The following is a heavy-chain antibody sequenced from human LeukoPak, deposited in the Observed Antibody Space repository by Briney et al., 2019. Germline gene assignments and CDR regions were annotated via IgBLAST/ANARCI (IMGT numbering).Heavy chain of an antibody. CDR3: ARDAYSSGWYYIDY. J-gene: IGHJ4*02. D-gene: IGHD6-19*01. V-gene: IGHV3-21*01. CDR2: ISSSSSYI. Sequence: GGSLRLSCAASGFTFSSYSMNWVRQAPGKGLEWVSSISSSSSYIYYADSVKGRFTISRDNAKISLYLQMNSLRAEDTAVYYCARDAYSSGWYYIDYWGQGTLVTVSS. CDR1: GFTFSSYS.